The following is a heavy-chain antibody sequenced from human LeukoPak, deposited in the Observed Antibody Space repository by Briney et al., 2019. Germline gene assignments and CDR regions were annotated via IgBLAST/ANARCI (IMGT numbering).Heavy chain of an antibody. J-gene: IGHJ4*02. Sequence: PSETLSLTCTVSGGSISSSSYYWGWIRQPPGKGLEWIGSIYYSGSTYYNPSLKSRVTISVDTSKNQFSLKLSSVTAADTAVYYCARATAKTYDSSGHPAPRSYYFDYWGQGTLVTVSS. D-gene: IGHD3-22*01. CDR1: GGSISSSSYY. V-gene: IGHV4-39*07. CDR2: IYYSGST. CDR3: ARATAKTYDSSGHPAPRSYYFDY.